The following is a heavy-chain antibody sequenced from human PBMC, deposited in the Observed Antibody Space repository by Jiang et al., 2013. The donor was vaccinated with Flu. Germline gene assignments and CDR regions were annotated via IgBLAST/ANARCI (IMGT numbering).Heavy chain of an antibody. V-gene: IGHV3-30*18. CDR1: GFTFSSYG. D-gene: IGHD2-2*01. CDR3: AKDMPAFDY. Sequence: VQLLESGGGVVQPGRSLRLSCAASGFTFSSYGMHWVRQAPGKGLEWVAVISYDGSNKYYADSVKGRFTISRDNSKNTLYLQMNSLRAEDTAVYYCAKDMPAFDYWGQGTLVTVS. CDR2: ISYDGSNK. J-gene: IGHJ4*02.